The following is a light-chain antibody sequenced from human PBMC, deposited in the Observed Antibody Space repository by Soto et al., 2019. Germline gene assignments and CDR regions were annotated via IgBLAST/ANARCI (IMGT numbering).Light chain of an antibody. CDR3: CSYAGSYTFYV. V-gene: IGLV2-11*01. Sequence: QSVLTQPRSVSWSPGQSVTIPCTGTSSDVGGYNYASWYQQHPGKAPKLMIYDVSKRPSGVPDRFSGSKSGNTASLTISGLQAEDEADYYCCSYAGSYTFYVFGTGTKVTVL. J-gene: IGLJ1*01. CDR2: DVS. CDR1: SSDVGGYNY.